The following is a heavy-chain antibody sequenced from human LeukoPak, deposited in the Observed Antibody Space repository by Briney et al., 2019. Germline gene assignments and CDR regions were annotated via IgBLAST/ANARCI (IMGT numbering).Heavy chain of an antibody. CDR3: ARVSEVWYCSGGSCYYFDY. D-gene: IGHD2-15*01. CDR1: GGSISSGGYY. CDR2: IYYSGST. J-gene: IGHJ4*02. Sequence: SQTLSLTCTVSGGSISSGGYYWSWIRQHPGKGLEWIVYIYYSGSTYYNPSLKSRVTISVDTSKNQFSLKLSSVTAADTAVYYCARVSEVWYCSGGSCYYFDYWGQGTLVTVSS. V-gene: IGHV4-31*03.